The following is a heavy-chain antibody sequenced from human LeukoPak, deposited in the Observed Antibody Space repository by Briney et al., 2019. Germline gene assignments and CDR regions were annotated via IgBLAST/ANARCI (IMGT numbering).Heavy chain of an antibody. CDR3: AGMVRGVIHPAY. J-gene: IGHJ4*02. V-gene: IGHV4-59*08. D-gene: IGHD3-10*01. CDR2: IYYSGST. CDR1: GGSISSYY. Sequence: PSETLSLTCTVSGGSISSYYWSWIRQPPGKGLEWIGYIYYSGSTNYNPSLKSRVTISVDTSKNQFSLKLSSVTAADTAVYYCAGMVRGVIHPAYWGQGTLVTVSS.